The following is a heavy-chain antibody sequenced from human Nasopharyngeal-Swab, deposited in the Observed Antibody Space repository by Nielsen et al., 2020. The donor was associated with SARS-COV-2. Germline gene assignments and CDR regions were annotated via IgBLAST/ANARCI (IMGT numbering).Heavy chain of an antibody. CDR2: ISWNSGSI. Sequence: SLKISCAASGFTFDDYAMHWVRQAPGKGLEWVSGISWNSGSIGYADSVKGRFTISRDNAKNTLYLQMNSLRAEDTAVYYCARGQVSNYYYMDVWGKGTTVTVSS. V-gene: IGHV3-9*01. D-gene: IGHD6-6*01. CDR1: GFTFDDYA. CDR3: ARGQVSNYYYMDV. J-gene: IGHJ6*03.